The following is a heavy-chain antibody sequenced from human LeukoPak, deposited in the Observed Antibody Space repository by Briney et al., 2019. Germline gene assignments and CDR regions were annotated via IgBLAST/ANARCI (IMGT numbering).Heavy chain of an antibody. CDR1: GFTVSNNF. CDR3: AKGETGYSSGWYFDY. Sequence: GGSLRLSCAASGFTVSNNFMSWVRQAPGKGLEWVSVIYGGGSTYYADSVKGRFTISRDNSKNTLYLQMNSLRAGDTAVYYCAKGETGYSSGWYFDYWGQGTLVTVSS. V-gene: IGHV3-53*05. D-gene: IGHD6-19*01. CDR2: IYGGGST. J-gene: IGHJ4*02.